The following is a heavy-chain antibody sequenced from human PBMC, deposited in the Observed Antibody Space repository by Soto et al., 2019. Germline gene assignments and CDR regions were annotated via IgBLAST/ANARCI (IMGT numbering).Heavy chain of an antibody. CDR2: IIPILGIA. CDR1: GGTFSIYT. Sequence: GASVKVSCKASGGTFSIYTISWVRQAPGQGLEWMGRIIPILGIANYAQKFQGRVTITADESTSTAYMELSSLRSEDTAVYYCARPHSNYGSGSYDGVLAFDIWGQGTMVTVSS. D-gene: IGHD3-10*01. J-gene: IGHJ3*02. V-gene: IGHV1-69*02. CDR3: ARPHSNYGSGSYDGVLAFDI.